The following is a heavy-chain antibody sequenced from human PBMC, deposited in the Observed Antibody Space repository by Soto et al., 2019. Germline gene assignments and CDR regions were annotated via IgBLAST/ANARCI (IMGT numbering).Heavy chain of an antibody. D-gene: IGHD6-19*01. CDR2: ITPTGAT. CDR1: GFTFTNYA. V-gene: IGHV3-23*01. J-gene: IGHJ4*02. Sequence: EMQLLESGGGLVQPGGSLRLFCAASGFTFTNYAMTWVRQAPGKGLEWVSTITPTGATFYGDTVKGRFTISRDNSRSTVFLQMNSLRAEDTAMYYCARTDKFNSQSSGWANRFDYCGQGTLVTVSS. CDR3: ARTDKFNSQSSGWANRFDY.